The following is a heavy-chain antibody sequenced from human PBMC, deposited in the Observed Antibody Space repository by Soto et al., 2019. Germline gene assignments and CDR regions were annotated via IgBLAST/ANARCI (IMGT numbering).Heavy chain of an antibody. Sequence: QVQLQQWGAGLLKPSETLSLTCAVYGGSFSGYYWSWIRQPPGKGLEWIGEINHSGSTNYNPSLKSRVTISVDTFKNQFSLKLSSVTAADTAVYYCARGDIVVVVAATNNYFYYYMDVWGKGTTVTVSS. CDR3: ARGDIVVVVAATNNYFYYYMDV. D-gene: IGHD2-15*01. CDR1: GGSFSGYY. CDR2: INHSGST. V-gene: IGHV4-34*01. J-gene: IGHJ6*03.